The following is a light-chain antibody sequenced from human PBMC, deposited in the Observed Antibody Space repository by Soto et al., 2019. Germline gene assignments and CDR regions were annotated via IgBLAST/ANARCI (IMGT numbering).Light chain of an antibody. CDR1: QDISNY. V-gene: IGKV1-33*01. J-gene: IGKJ5*01. CDR2: DVS. CDR3: QQYDSLPLT. Sequence: DIQMTQSPPSLSVSVGDRVTITCQASQDISNYLHWFQQKPGKAPQLLNFDVSNLQTGVPSRFSGGGSGTDFALTISSLEPEDIATYYCQQYDSLPLTFGQGTRLEIK.